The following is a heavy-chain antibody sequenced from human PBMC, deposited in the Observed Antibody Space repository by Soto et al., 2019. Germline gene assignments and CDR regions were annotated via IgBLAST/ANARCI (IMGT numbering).Heavy chain of an antibody. CDR3: ARHGAPPYNSGHDFDYGYYYYYYMDV. J-gene: IGHJ6*03. Sequence: PSETLSLTCTVSGGSISSSSYYWGWIRQPPGKGLEWIGSIYYSGSTYYNPSLKSRVTISVDTSKNQFSLKLSSVTAADTAVYYCARHGAPPYNSGHDFDYGYYYYYYMDVWGKGTTVSVSS. CDR1: GGSISSSSYY. V-gene: IGHV4-39*01. CDR2: IYYSGST. D-gene: IGHD5-12*01.